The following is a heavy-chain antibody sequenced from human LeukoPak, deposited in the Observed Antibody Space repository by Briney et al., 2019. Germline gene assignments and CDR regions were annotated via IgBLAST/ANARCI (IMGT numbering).Heavy chain of an antibody. Sequence: PGGSLRLSCAASGFTVSSSCMGWVRQAPGRGLEWVSSISSSSSYIYYADSVKGRFTISRDNAKNSLYLQMNSLRAEDTAVYYCARGRRFGEPYFDYWGQGTLVTVSS. V-gene: IGHV3-21*01. D-gene: IGHD3-10*01. CDR3: ARGRRFGEPYFDY. CDR2: ISSSSSYI. CDR1: GFTVSSSC. J-gene: IGHJ4*02.